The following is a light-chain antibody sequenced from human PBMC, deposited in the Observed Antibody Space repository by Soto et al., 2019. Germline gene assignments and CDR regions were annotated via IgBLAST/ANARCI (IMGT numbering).Light chain of an antibody. CDR1: QSVSRY. Sequence: EIVLTQSPGTLSLSPGERATLSCRASQSVSRYLAWYQQKPGQAPRLLVHGASSRATGIPDRFSGSGSGTDFTLTISRLEPEDFAVYYCQQYGSSPWTFGQGTKVEIK. J-gene: IGKJ1*01. CDR3: QQYGSSPWT. V-gene: IGKV3-20*01. CDR2: GAS.